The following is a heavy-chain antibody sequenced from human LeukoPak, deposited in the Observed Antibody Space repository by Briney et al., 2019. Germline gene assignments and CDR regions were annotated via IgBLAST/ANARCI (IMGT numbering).Heavy chain of an antibody. CDR3: ARDIGSSAGLDY. D-gene: IGHD6-13*01. CDR1: GISVSSNY. CDR2: IYRGGST. V-gene: IGHV3-66*01. J-gene: IGHJ4*02. Sequence: GGSLRLSCAASGISVSSNYMSWVRQAPGKGLEWVLVIYRGGSTYYADSVKGRFTISRDNSKNTLYLQMNSLRAEDTAVYYCARDIGSSAGLDYWGQGTLVTVSS.